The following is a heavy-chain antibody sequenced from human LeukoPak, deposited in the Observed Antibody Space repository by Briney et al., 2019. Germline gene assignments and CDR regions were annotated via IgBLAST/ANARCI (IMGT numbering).Heavy chain of an antibody. CDR3: TTFYHEYSPY. D-gene: IGHD2/OR15-2a*01. CDR1: GFSFMNAW. CDR2: IQSNADGGTP. J-gene: IGHJ4*02. Sequence: PGGSLRLSCAASGFSFMNAWMIWVRQAPGKGLEWVGRIQSNADGGTPDYAAPARGRFTISRDDSKNTLYLQMNSLKTEDTAVYYCTTFYHEYSPYWGRGTLVTVSS. V-gene: IGHV3-15*01.